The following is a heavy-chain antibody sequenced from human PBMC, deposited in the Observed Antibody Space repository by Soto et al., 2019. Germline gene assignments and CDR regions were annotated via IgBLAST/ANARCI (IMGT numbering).Heavy chain of an antibody. J-gene: IGHJ6*02. CDR3: ARVSWVTTIPRYYYYGMDV. V-gene: IGHV3-72*01. D-gene: IGHD4-4*01. CDR1: GFTFSDHY. CDR2: TRNKANSYTT. Sequence: EVQLVESGGGLVQPGGSLRLSCAASGFTFSDHYMDWVRQAPGKGLEWVGRTRNKANSYTTEYAASVKGRFTISRDDSKNSLYLQMNSLKTEDTAVYYCARVSWVTTIPRYYYYGMDVWGQGTTVTVSS.